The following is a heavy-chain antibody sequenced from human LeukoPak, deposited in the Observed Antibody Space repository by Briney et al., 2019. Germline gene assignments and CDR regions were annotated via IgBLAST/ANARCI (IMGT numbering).Heavy chain of an antibody. CDR3: TTSNRGAWY. J-gene: IGHJ4*02. D-gene: IGHD7-27*01. V-gene: IGHV3-7*01. CDR2: IKQDGSEK. CDR1: GFTFSSYW. Sequence: GGSLRLSCAASGFTFSSYWMSWVRQAPGKGLEWVANIKQDGSEKDCVDSVKGRFTISRDNAKNSLYLQMNSLRAEDTAVYYCTTSNRGAWYWGQGTLVTVSS.